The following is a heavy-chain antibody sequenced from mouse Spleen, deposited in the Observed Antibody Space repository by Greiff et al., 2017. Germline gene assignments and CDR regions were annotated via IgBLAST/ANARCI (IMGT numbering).Heavy chain of an antibody. J-gene: IGHJ2*01. V-gene: IGHV1-80*01. CDR2: IYPGDGDT. Sequence: QVHLQQSGAELVKPGASVKISCKASGYAFSSYWMNWVKQRPGKGLEWIGQIYPGDGDTNYNGKFKGKATLTADKSSNTAYMYLTSLTSEDSAVYFCARGDGYYFDYWGQGTTLTVSS. CDR3: ARGDGYYFDY. CDR1: GYAFSSYW. D-gene: IGHD2-3*01.